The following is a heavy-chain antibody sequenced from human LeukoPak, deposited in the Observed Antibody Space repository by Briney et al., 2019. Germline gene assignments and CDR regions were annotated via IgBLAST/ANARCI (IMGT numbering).Heavy chain of an antibody. D-gene: IGHD6-13*01. J-gene: IGHJ5*02. Sequence: SETLSLTCAVYGGSFSGYYWSWIRQPPGKGLEWLGEINHSGSTNYNPSLKSRVTISVDTSKNQFSLKLSSVTAADTAVYYCARGEQQLPRRWGYNWFDPWGQGTLVTVSS. CDR3: ARGEQQLPRRWGYNWFDP. V-gene: IGHV4-34*01. CDR1: GGSFSGYY. CDR2: INHSGST.